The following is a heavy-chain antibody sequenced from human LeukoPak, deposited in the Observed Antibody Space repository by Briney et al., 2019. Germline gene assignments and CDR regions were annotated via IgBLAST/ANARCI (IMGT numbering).Heavy chain of an antibody. V-gene: IGHV1-24*01. CDR2: FDPEDGET. CDR1: GYTLTELS. CDR3: ATSRSGPYNWFDP. J-gene: IGHJ5*02. D-gene: IGHD3-3*01. Sequence: ASVKVSCKVSGYTLTELSMHWVRQAPGKGLEGMGGFDPEDGETIYAQKFQGRVTMTEDTSTDTAYMELSSLRSEDTAGYYCATSRSGPYNWFDPWGQGTLVTVSS.